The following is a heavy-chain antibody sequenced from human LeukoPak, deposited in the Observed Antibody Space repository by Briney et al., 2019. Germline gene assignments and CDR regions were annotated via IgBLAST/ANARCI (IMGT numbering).Heavy chain of an antibody. Sequence: PSETLSLTCTVPGGSISSGGYYWSWIRQHPGKGLEWIGYIYYSGSTYYNPSLKSRVTISVDTSKNQFSLKLSSVTAADTAVYYCARARANYGDVNYWGQGTLVTVSS. CDR1: GGSISSGGYY. V-gene: IGHV4-31*03. CDR2: IYYSGST. D-gene: IGHD4-17*01. J-gene: IGHJ4*02. CDR3: ARARANYGDVNY.